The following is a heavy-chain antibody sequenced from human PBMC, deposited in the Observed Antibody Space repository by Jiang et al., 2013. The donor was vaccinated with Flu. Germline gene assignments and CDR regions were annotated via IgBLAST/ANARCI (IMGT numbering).Heavy chain of an antibody. V-gene: IGHV4-34*01. CDR2: INHSGST. CDR3: ALDSRIVGATTTSGY. J-gene: IGHJ4*02. Sequence: LLKPSETLSLTCAVYGGSFSGYYWSWIRQPPGKGLEWIGEINHSGSTNYNPSLKSRVTISVDTSKNQFSLKLSSVTAADTAVYYCALDSRIVGATTTSGYWGQGTLVTVSS. D-gene: IGHD1-26*01. CDR1: GGSFSGYY.